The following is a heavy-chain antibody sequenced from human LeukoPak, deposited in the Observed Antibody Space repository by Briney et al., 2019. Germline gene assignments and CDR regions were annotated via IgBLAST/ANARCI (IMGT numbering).Heavy chain of an antibody. V-gene: IGHV4-34*01. Sequence: PSETLSLTCAVYGGSFSGYYWSWIRQPPGKGLEWIGEINHSGSTNYNPSLKSRVTISVDTSKNQFSLKLSSVTAADTAVYYCARDRKLLRYFDWYFDLWGRGTLVTVSS. CDR3: ARDRKLLRYFDWYFDL. D-gene: IGHD3-9*01. CDR1: GGSFSGYY. CDR2: INHSGST. J-gene: IGHJ2*01.